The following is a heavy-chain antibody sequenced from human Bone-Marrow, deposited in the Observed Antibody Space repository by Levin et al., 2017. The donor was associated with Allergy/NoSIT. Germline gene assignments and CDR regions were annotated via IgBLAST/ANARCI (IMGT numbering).Heavy chain of an antibody. Sequence: PGGSLRLSCVGRGFTFNIEAMSWVRQAPGKGLEWVASSGSSTLYADSVRGRFTISRDDSKNTVFLQMDSLRPEDTAVYYRSKEDWSDGPGLYFNYWGQGSLVTVSS. J-gene: IGHJ4*02. CDR2: SGSST. CDR1: GFTFNIEA. CDR3: SKEDWSDGPGLYFNY. D-gene: IGHD1-1*01. V-gene: IGHV3-23*05.